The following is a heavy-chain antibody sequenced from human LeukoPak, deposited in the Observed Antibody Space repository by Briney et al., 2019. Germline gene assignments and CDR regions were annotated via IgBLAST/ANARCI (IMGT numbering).Heavy chain of an antibody. J-gene: IGHJ6*02. D-gene: IGHD2-2*01. CDR3: ARDRAGVGLYYYYGMDV. CDR2: IYSGGST. CDR1: GFTFSTYA. Sequence: GGSLRLSCTASGFTFSTYAMSWVRQAPGKGLEWVSVIYSGGSTYYADSVKGRFTISRDNSKNTLYLQMNSLRAEDTAVYYCARDRAGVGLYYYYGMDVWGQGTTVTVSS. V-gene: IGHV3-53*01.